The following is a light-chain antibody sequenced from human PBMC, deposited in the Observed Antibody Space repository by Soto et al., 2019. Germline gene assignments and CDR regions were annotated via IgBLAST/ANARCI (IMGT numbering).Light chain of an antibody. Sequence: RVTQSAPSLSAYNGERVTITCRASQSISSYLNWYQQKPGKAPKLLICAASSLQSGVPSRFSGSGSGTDFTLTISSLQPEDFATYFCQQTSTRPVTFGQGTKVDIK. CDR3: QQTSTRPVT. J-gene: IGKJ1*01. V-gene: IGKV1-39*01. CDR1: QSISSY. CDR2: AAS.